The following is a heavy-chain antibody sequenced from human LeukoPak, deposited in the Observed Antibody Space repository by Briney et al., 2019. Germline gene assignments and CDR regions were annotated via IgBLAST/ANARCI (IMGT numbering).Heavy chain of an antibody. CDR2: ISSSSGTI. CDR3: ATSDIVVVVAAQGFDY. V-gene: IGHV3-48*01. Sequence: GGSLRLSCVASGFTFSSYNMNWVRQAPGRGLEWVSYISSSSGTIYYANSVKGRFTISRDNAKNSLYLQMNSLRAEDTAVYYCATSDIVVVVAAQGFDYWGQGALVTVSS. J-gene: IGHJ4*02. D-gene: IGHD2-15*01. CDR1: GFTFSSYN.